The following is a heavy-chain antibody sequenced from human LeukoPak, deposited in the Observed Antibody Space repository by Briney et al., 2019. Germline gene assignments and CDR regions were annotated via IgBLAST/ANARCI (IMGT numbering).Heavy chain of an antibody. CDR3: AKYYSDSGSYYNNYFDY. V-gene: IGHV3-23*01. CDR2: ITAIGGST. Sequence: GGSLRLSCAASGFTFSSYAMSWVRQAPGKGLEWVSHITAIGGSTYYADSVKGRFTISRDNSKNTVYLQMNSLRAEDTAVYHCAKYYSDSGSYYNNYFDYWGQETLVTVSS. D-gene: IGHD3-10*01. J-gene: IGHJ4*02. CDR1: GFTFSSYA.